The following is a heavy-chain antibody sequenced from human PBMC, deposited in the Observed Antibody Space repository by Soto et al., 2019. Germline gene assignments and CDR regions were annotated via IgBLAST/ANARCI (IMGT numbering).Heavy chain of an antibody. V-gene: IGHV3-23*01. CDR1: GFTFSSYA. D-gene: IGHD6-19*01. CDR2: ISGSGGST. CDR3: EKALLEEYIAVAGSFDY. J-gene: IGHJ4*02. Sequence: GGSLRLSCAASGFTFSSYAMSWVRQAPGKGLEWVSAISGSGGSTYYADSVKGRFTISRDNSKNTLYLQMNSLRAEDTAVYYCEKALLEEYIAVAGSFDYWGQGTLVTVSS.